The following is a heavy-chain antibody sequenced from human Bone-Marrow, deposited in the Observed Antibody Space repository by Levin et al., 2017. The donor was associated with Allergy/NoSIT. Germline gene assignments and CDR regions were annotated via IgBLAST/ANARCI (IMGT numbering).Heavy chain of an antibody. J-gene: IGHJ6*02. CDR3: ASNSSGGSGSYYSGLMANPDSYYYYGMDV. CDR1: GGSISSYY. V-gene: IGHV4-59*08. D-gene: IGHD3-10*01. Sequence: SSETLSLTCTVSGGSISSYYWSWIRQPPGKGLEWIGYIYYSGSTNYNPSLKSRVTISVDTSKNQFSLKLSSVTAADTAVYYCASNSSGGSGSYYSGLMANPDSYYYYGMDVWGQGTTVTVSS. CDR2: IYYSGST.